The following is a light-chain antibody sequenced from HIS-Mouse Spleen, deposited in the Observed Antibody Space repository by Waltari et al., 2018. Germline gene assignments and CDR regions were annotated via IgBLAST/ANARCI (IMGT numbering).Light chain of an antibody. J-gene: IGLJ3*02. CDR1: AFPKQY. CDR3: QSADSSGTYWV. V-gene: IGLV3-25*03. CDR2: KDS. Sequence: SYELTQPPSVSVSPGQTARITCSGDAFPKQYASWYQQKPGQAPVLVIYKDSERPSGIPERFSGSSSGTTVTLTISGVQAEDEADYYCQSADSSGTYWVFGGGTKLTVL.